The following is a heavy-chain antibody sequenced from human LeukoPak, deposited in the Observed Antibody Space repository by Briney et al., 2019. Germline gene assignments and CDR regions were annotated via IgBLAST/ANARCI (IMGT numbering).Heavy chain of an antibody. CDR3: ARDFALVDQNVFDI. CDR2: IRYDGSNK. Sequence: GGSLRLSCAASGFTFSSYGMHWVRQAPGKGLEWVAFIRYDGSNKYYADSVKGRFTISRDNAKNSLYLQMNSLRAEDTAVYYCARDFALVDQNVFDIWGQGTMVTVSS. J-gene: IGHJ3*02. D-gene: IGHD5-12*01. V-gene: IGHV3-30*02. CDR1: GFTFSSYG.